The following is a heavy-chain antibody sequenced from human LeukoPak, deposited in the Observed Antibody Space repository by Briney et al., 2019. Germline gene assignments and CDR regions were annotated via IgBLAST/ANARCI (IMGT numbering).Heavy chain of an antibody. CDR2: IYYSGST. CDR3: AGYDGSGYRDAFNI. CDR1: GGSISSYF. V-gene: IGHV4-59*01. Sequence: SETLYLTWTVSGGSISSYFWSWIRQPPGKGLEWIGYIYYSGSTNYNPSLKSRVTISVDTSKNQFSLKLSSVTAADTAVYYCAGYDGSGYRDAFNIWGQGTMFPSPS. D-gene: IGHD3-22*01. J-gene: IGHJ3*02.